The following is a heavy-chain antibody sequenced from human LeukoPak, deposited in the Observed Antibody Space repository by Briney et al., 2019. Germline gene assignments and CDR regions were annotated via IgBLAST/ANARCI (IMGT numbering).Heavy chain of an antibody. J-gene: IGHJ5*02. CDR2: IYHSGST. CDR3: AREQQLVPARWFDP. D-gene: IGHD6-13*01. V-gene: IGHV4-4*02. CDR1: GGSISSSNW. Sequence: SETLSLTCAVSGGSISSSNWWSWVRQPPGKGLEWIGEIYHSGSTNYNPSLKSRVTISVDTSKNQFSLKLSSVTAADTAVYYCAREQQLVPARWFDPWGQGTLVTVSS.